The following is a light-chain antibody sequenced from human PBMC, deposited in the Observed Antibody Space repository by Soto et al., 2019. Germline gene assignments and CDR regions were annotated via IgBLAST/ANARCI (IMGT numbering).Light chain of an antibody. V-gene: IGKV1-5*01. CDR1: QSISSW. J-gene: IGKJ1*01. Sequence: DIQMTQSPSTLSASVGDRVTITCRASQSISSWLAWYQQKPGKAPKLLIYDASSLESGVPSRFSGSGSGTEFTLTTSSLQPDDFATYYCQQYNSWTFGQGTKVDIK. CDR3: QQYNSWT. CDR2: DAS.